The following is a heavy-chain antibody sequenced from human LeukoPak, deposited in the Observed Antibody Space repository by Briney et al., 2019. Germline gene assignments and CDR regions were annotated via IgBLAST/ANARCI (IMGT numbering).Heavy chain of an antibody. D-gene: IGHD3-10*01. J-gene: IGHJ4*02. CDR1: GGSISTSTYY. V-gene: IGHV4-39*02. Sequence: SETLSLTCSVSGGSISTSTYYWGWIRQPPGKGLEWIGSIYYSGSTYYNPSLKSRVTISVDTSTNHFSLRLSSVTAADTAIYYCAKGIDYYDSGNFYYTDYLDYWGQGTLVTVSS. CDR3: AKGIDYYDSGNFYYTDYLDY. CDR2: IYYSGST.